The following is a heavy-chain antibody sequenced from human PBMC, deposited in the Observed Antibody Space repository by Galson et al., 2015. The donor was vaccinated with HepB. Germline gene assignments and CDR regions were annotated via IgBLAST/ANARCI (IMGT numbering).Heavy chain of an antibody. J-gene: IGHJ4*02. D-gene: IGHD3-22*01. CDR1: GGTFSSYA. Sequence: SCKASGGTFSSYAMSWVRQAPGKGLEWVSAISGSGGSTYYADSVKGRFTISRDNSKNTLYLQMNSLRAEDTAVYYCAKQGGGYYDSSGYYHFDYWGQGTLVTVSS. CDR3: AKQGGGYYDSSGYYHFDY. CDR2: ISGSGGST. V-gene: IGHV3-23*01.